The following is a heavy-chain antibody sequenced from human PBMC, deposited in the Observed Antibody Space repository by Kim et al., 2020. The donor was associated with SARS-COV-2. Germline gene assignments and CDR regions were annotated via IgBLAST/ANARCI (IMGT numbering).Heavy chain of an antibody. Sequence: ASVKVSCKAFGYTFTSYYIHWVRQAPGQGLEWMGKINPNGGATTYAQKFQGRQSRVSLTRETSTSTAHSGLSSLRTDDTAGACCPRTMVGRVEIRSDY. V-gene: IGHV1-46*01. D-gene: IGHD3-10*02. CDR1: GYTFTSYY. CDR2: INPNGGAT. CDR3: PRTMVGRVEIRSDY. J-gene: IGHJ4*01.